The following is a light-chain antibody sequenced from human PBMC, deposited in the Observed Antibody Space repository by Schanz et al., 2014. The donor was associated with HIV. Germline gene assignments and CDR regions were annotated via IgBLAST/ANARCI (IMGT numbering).Light chain of an antibody. Sequence: QSVLTQPASVSGSPGQSITISCTGTSADVGAYNFVSWYQQHPGKAPKVIIYDVSVRPSGVSNRFSGYKSGDTASLTISGLQAEDEADYYCSSYTSSSALFGGGTKLTVL. CDR1: SADVGAYNF. V-gene: IGLV2-14*03. CDR3: SSYTSSSAL. CDR2: DVS. J-gene: IGLJ2*01.